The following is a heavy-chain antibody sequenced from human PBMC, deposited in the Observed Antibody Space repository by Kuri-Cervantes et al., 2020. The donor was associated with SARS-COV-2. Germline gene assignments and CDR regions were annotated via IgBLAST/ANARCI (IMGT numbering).Heavy chain of an antibody. CDR3: ARVGGDEPTFDY. CDR2: IIPILGTP. J-gene: IGHJ4*02. D-gene: IGHD2-21*01. CDR1: GYTFSTYD. V-gene: IGHV1-69*13. Sequence: SVKVSCKASGYTFSTYDINWVRQASGQGLEWMGGIIPILGTPNYAQKFQGGLTITADESTSTAYMDLSSLRSEDTAVYYCARVGGDEPTFDYWGQGTLVTASS.